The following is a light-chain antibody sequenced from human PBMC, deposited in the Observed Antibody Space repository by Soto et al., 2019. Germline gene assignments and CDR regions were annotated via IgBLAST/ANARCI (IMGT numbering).Light chain of an antibody. CDR2: DAS. J-gene: IGKJ1*01. V-gene: IGKV1-13*02. Sequence: AIQLTQSPSSLSASVGARVPITCRASQGIRSALGWYQQKPGKAPKLLIYDASSLESGVPSRFSGSGSGTEFTLTISSLQPDDFATYYCQQYNSYRWTFGQGTKVDI. CDR1: QGIRSA. CDR3: QQYNSYRWT.